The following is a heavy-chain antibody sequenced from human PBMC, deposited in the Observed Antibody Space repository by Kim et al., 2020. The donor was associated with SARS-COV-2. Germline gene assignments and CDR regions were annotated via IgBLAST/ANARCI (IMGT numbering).Heavy chain of an antibody. CDR2: IYYSGST. CDR1: GGSISSGGYY. J-gene: IGHJ3*02. Sequence: SETLSLTCTVSGGSISSGGYYWSWIRQHPGKGLEWIGYIYYSGSTYYNPSLESRVTISVDTSKNQFSLKLSSVTAADTAVYYCARLRITMIVVVDAFDIWGQGTMVTVSS. CDR3: ARLRITMIVVVDAFDI. V-gene: IGHV4-31*03. D-gene: IGHD3-22*01.